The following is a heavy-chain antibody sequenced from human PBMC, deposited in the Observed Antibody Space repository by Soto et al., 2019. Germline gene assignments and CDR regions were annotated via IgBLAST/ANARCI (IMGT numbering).Heavy chain of an antibody. Sequence: SETLSLTCTVSGGSISSYYWSWIRQPPGKGLEWIGYIYYSGSTNYNPSLKSRVTISVDTSKNQFSLKLSSVTAADTAVYYCAREIDGYYSYYFDYWGQGTLVTVSS. V-gene: IGHV4-59*01. CDR1: GGSISSYY. D-gene: IGHD5-12*01. J-gene: IGHJ4*02. CDR3: AREIDGYYSYYFDY. CDR2: IYYSGST.